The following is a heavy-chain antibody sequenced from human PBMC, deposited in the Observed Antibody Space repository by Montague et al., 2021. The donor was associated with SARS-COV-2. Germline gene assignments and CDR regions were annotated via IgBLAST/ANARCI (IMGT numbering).Heavy chain of an antibody. CDR1: GASISSYY. D-gene: IGHD2/OR15-2a*01. J-gene: IGHJ3*01. CDR3: ARGGSKYGADAFDL. CDR2: TSHEDYT. V-gene: IGHV4-59*12. Sequence: SETLSLTCTVSGASISSYYWTWIRQPPGKGLEWITYTSHEDYTTYNPSLKSRVTMSIDRSKSLLSLTMTSVTAADTAVYYCARGGSKYGADAFDLWGQGTMVIVSA.